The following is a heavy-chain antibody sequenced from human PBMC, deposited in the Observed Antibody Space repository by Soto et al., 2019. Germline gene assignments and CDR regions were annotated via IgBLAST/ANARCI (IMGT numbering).Heavy chain of an antibody. D-gene: IGHD6-13*01. CDR1: GLTFSSYA. Sequence: PGGSLRLFCAASGLTFSSYAMSWVRQAPGKGLEWVSAISGSGGSTYYADSVKGRFTISRDNSKNTLYLQMNSLRAEDTAVYYCAKDTGYSTPEGSMEVWGQGTTVTVSS. CDR2: ISGSGGST. V-gene: IGHV3-23*01. CDR3: AKDTGYSTPEGSMEV. J-gene: IGHJ6*02.